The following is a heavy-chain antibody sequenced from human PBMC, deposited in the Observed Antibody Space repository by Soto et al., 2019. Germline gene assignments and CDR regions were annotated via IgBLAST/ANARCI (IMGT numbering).Heavy chain of an antibody. CDR2: ISPNSGRR. Sequence: QVQLVQSGAEVKRPGASVKVSCKSSGYTFTKYDISWVRQAPGQGLEWLGLISPNSGRRSYAQKFEGRVTMTTDTSTTTAYLELRSLRSDDTAVYYCVRQYYDFCTDYPDFDYWGQGTLVTVSS. J-gene: IGHJ4*02. CDR3: VRQYYDFCTDYPDFDY. V-gene: IGHV1-18*04. CDR1: GYTFTKYD. D-gene: IGHD3-3*01.